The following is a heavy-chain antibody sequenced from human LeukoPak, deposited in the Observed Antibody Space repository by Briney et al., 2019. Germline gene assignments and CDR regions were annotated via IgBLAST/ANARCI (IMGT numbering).Heavy chain of an antibody. D-gene: IGHD3-3*01. J-gene: IGHJ5*02. V-gene: IGHV3-7*01. CDR2: IKQDGSEK. CDR3: ARDPYYDFWSGPPLGDNWFDP. Sequence: GGSLRLSCAASGFTFSSYWMSWVRQAPGKGLEWVANIKQDGSEKYYVESVKGRFTISRDNAKNSLYLQMNSLRAEDTAVYYCARDPYYDFWSGPPLGDNWFDPWGQGTLVNVSS. CDR1: GFTFSSYW.